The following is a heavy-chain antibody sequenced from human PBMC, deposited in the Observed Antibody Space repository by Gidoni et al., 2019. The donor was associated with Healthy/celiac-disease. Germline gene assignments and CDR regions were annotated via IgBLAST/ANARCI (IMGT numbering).Heavy chain of an antibody. J-gene: IGHJ4*02. CDR3: ERDGDNYPLDY. CDR1: GGSISSGGYY. Sequence: QVQLQESGPGLVKPSQTLSLTCTVSGGSISSGGYYWSWIRQPPGKGLEWIGYIYYSGSTYYNPSLKSRVTISVDTSKNQFSLKLSAVTAADTAVYYCERDGDNYPLDYWGQGTLVTVSS. CDR2: IYYSGST. D-gene: IGHD4-4*01. V-gene: IGHV4-31*03.